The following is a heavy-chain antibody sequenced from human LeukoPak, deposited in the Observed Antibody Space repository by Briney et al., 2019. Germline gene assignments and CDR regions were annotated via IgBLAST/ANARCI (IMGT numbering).Heavy chain of an antibody. CDR1: GFTLSSYA. CDR3: ARGPRTYYYGSGSYLIDY. CDR2: FSGSGSST. D-gene: IGHD3-10*01. J-gene: IGHJ4*02. V-gene: IGHV3-23*01. Sequence: GGSLRLSCAASGFTLSSYAMSWVRQAPGKVLEWVSGFSGSGSSTFYADSVKGRFTISRDNSKNTLYLQMNSLRAEDTAVYYCARGPRTYYYGSGSYLIDYWGQGTLVTVSS.